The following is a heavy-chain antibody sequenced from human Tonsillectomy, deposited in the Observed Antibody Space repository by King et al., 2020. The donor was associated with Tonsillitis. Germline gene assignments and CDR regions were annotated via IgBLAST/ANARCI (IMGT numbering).Heavy chain of an antibody. Sequence: QLQESGSGLGKPSQTLSLTCAVSGGSISSGGYSWSWIRQPPGKGLEWIGYIYHSGITYYNPSLKSRVTISVDRSKNQFSLKLSSVTAADTAVYYCARGDVTFFDYWGQGTLGTVSP. CDR2: IYHSGIT. D-gene: IGHD1-14*01. CDR3: ARGDVTFFDY. J-gene: IGHJ4*02. V-gene: IGHV4-30-2*01. CDR1: GGSISSGGYS.